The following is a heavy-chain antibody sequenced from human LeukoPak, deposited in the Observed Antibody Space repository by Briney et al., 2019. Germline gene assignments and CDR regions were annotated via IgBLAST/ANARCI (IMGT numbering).Heavy chain of an antibody. D-gene: IGHD3-9*01. CDR2: IKQDGSEK. J-gene: IGHJ4*02. Sequence: GGSLRLSCAASAFTFSSYWMSWVRQAPGKGLEWVANIKQDGSEKYYVDSVKGRFTISRDNAKNSLYLQMNSLRAEDTAVYYCASELRYFDWLLSYFDYWGQGTLVTVSS. CDR1: AFTFSSYW. V-gene: IGHV3-7*01. CDR3: ASELRYFDWLLSYFDY.